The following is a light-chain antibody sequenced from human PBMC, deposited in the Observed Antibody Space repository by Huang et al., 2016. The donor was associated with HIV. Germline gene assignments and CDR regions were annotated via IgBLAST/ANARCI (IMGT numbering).Light chain of an antibody. CDR2: GAS. Sequence: EIVLTQSPGTLFLSPGERATLSCRASQSVRSSDLAWYQQKPGQAPRLVIHGASSRATGIPDRFSGSGSGTDFTLTISRLEPEDFAVYYCQQYGTSPQTFGQGTKVEIK. V-gene: IGKV3-20*01. CDR1: QSVRSSD. CDR3: QQYGTSPQT. J-gene: IGKJ1*01.